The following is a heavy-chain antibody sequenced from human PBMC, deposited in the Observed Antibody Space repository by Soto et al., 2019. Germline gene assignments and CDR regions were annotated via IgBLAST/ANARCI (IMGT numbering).Heavy chain of an antibody. CDR1: GYSISSGYY. D-gene: IGHD2-15*01. CDR3: ARVVVVVVAASYYFDY. J-gene: IGHJ4*02. Sequence: SETLSLTCAVSGYSISSGYYWGWIRQPPGKGLEWIGSIYHSGSTYYNPSLKSRVTISVDTSKSQFSLKLSSVTAADTAVYYCARVVVVVVAASYYFDYWGQGTLVTVSS. CDR2: IYHSGST. V-gene: IGHV4-38-2*01.